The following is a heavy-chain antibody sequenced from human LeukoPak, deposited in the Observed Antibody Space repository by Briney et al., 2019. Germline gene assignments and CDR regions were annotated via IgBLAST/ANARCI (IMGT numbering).Heavy chain of an antibody. J-gene: IGHJ4*02. CDR1: GYTFTGYY. D-gene: IGHD3-22*01. V-gene: IGHV1-2*02. Sequence: EASVKVSCKASGYTFTGYYMHWVRQAPGQGLEWMGWINPNSGGTNYAQKFQGRVTMTRDTSISTAYMELSRLRSEDTAVYYCAREGAQTYYYDSSGYFNDYWGQGTLVTVSS. CDR3: AREGAQTYYYDSSGYFNDY. CDR2: INPNSGGT.